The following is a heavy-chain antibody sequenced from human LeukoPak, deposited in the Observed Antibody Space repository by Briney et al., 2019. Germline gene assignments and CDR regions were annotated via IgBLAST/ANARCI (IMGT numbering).Heavy chain of an antibody. D-gene: IGHD1-26*01. Sequence: GASVKVSCKASGGTFSSYAISWVRQAPGQGLEWMGRIIPILGIANYAQKFQGRVTITADKSMSTAYMELSSLRSKDTAVYYCARGGGSYQRGGFDYWGQGTLVTVCS. V-gene: IGHV1-69*04. CDR1: GGTFSSYA. CDR2: IIPILGIA. CDR3: ARGGGSYQRGGFDY. J-gene: IGHJ4*02.